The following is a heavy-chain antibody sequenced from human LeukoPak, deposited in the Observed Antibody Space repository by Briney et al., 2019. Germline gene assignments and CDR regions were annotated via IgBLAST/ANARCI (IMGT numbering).Heavy chain of an antibody. Sequence: GGSLRLSCAASGFTFSGFGMHWVRQAPGKGLEWLTVVSFDGSDKYYADSVKGRFTISRDNSKNTLHLQMSSLRAEDTAVYYCAKHSGSGSFYTPLFDYWGQGTLVTVSS. CDR3: AKHSGSGSFYTPLFDY. D-gene: IGHD3-10*01. CDR2: VSFDGSDK. V-gene: IGHV3-30*18. CDR1: GFTFSGFG. J-gene: IGHJ4*02.